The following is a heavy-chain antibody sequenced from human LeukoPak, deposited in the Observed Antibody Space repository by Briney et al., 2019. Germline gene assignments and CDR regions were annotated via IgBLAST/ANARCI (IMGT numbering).Heavy chain of an antibody. CDR3: ARTQTSYDFWSGYYGTENNWFDP. CDR2: IYYSGST. D-gene: IGHD3-3*01. V-gene: IGHV4-31*11. Sequence: PSETLSLTCAVYGGSFSDYYWSWIRQHPGKGLEWIGHIYYSGSTYYNPSLKSRVTISVDTSKNQFSLKLSSVTAADTAVYYCARTQTSYDFWSGYYGTENNWFDPWGQGTLVTVSS. J-gene: IGHJ5*02. CDR1: GGSFSDYY.